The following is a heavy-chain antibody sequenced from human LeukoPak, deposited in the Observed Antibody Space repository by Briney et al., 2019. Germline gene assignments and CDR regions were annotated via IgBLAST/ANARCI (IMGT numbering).Heavy chain of an antibody. CDR1: GGSFSGYY. V-gene: IGHV4-34*01. D-gene: IGHD5-12*01. CDR2: INHSGNT. Sequence: PSETLSLTSAVYGGSFSGYYWSWLRQPPGKGRAWIGEINHSGNTKYNPSLKSRVTISVDTSKNQFSLKLNSVTAADTAVYYCASRGGYRFRFTDYYYYYMDVWGNGTTVTVSS. J-gene: IGHJ6*03. CDR3: ASRGGYRFRFTDYYYYYMDV.